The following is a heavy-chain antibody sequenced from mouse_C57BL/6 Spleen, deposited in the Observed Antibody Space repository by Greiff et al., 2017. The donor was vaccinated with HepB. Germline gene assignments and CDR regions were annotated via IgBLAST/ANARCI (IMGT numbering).Heavy chain of an antibody. CDR3: ARTTLVALYYYAMDY. D-gene: IGHD1-1*01. CDR1: GYTFTGYW. J-gene: IGHJ4*01. V-gene: IGHV1-9*01. CDR2: ILPGSGST. Sequence: QVQLQQSGAELMKPGASVKLSCKATGYTFTGYWIEWVKQRPGHGLEWIGEILPGSGSTNYNEKFKGKATFTAATSSTTAYMQLSSLTTEDSAIYYCARTTLVALYYYAMDYWGQGTSVTVSS.